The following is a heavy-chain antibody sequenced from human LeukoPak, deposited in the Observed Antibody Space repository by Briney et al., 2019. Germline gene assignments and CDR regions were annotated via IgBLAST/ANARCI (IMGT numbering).Heavy chain of an antibody. Sequence: PGGSLRRSCAASGFTFSSYAMSWVRQAPGKGLEWVSAISGSGGSTYYADSVKGRFTISGDNSKNTLYLQMNSLRAEDTAVYYCAKARGQWEQTGWGQGTLVTVSS. D-gene: IGHD1-26*01. J-gene: IGHJ4*02. CDR1: GFTFSSYA. CDR2: ISGSGGST. V-gene: IGHV3-23*01. CDR3: AKARGQWEQTG.